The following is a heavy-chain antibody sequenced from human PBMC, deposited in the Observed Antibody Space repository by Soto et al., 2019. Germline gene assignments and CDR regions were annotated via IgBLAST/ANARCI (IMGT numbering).Heavy chain of an antibody. D-gene: IGHD6-13*01. CDR1: GYTFTSYG. V-gene: IGHV1-3*01. CDR3: VRRHVSAAGIDWSEP. Sequence: ASVNVSCKASGYTFTSYGIHWVRQAPGQRLEWMGWINAANGDTKYSPKFQGRVTITRDTSASTAYMELSSLRSEDTAVYYCVRRHVSAAGIDWSEPWGQGTLVTVSA. CDR2: INAANGDT. J-gene: IGHJ5*02.